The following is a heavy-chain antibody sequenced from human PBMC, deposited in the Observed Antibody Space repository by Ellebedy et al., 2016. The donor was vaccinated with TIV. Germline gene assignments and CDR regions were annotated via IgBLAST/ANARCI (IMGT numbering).Heavy chain of an antibody. J-gene: IGHJ2*01. CDR2: ITGTGAST. V-gene: IGHV3-23*01. Sequence: GGSLRLSXAASGFSFSTYAMTWVRQASGRGLEWVSTITGTGASTWSADSVKGRFTISRDNSKNTLFLQMNSLRAEDTAIYYCATPRAPLYWYFHLWGRGTLVTVSS. CDR1: GFSFSTYA. CDR3: ATPRAPLYWYFHL.